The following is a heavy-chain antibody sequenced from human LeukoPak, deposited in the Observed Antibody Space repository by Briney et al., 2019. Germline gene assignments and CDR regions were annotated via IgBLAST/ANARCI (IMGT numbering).Heavy chain of an antibody. V-gene: IGHV1-69*05. D-gene: IGHD3-3*01. CDR1: GGTFSSYA. CDR2: IIPIFGTA. Sequence: SVKVSCKASGGTFSSYAISWVRQAPGQGLEWMGRIIPIFGTANYAQKFQGRVTITTDESTSTAYMELSSLRSEDTAVYYCAYDFWSGYYTGCNWFDPWGQGTLVTVSS. J-gene: IGHJ5*02. CDR3: AYDFWSGYYTGCNWFDP.